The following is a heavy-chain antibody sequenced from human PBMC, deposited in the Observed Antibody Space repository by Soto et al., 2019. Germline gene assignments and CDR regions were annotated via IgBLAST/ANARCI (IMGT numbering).Heavy chain of an antibody. CDR1: GGTFSSYA. D-gene: IGHD4-17*01. CDR3: ARNYGDYVDYYYCMDV. CDR2: IIPIFGTA. V-gene: IGHV1-69*13. J-gene: IGHJ6*02. Sequence: GASVKVSCKASGGTFSSYAISWVRQAPGQGLEWMGGIIPIFGTANYSQKFQGRVTITADESTSTAYMELSSLRSEDTAVYYCARNYGDYVDYYYCMDVWGPGTTVTVSS.